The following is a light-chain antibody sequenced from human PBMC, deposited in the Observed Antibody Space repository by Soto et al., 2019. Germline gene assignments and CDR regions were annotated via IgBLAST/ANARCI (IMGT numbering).Light chain of an antibody. CDR1: QSVSSNF. J-gene: IGKJ5*01. V-gene: IGKV3-20*01. CDR3: QQYGSSPIT. CDR2: GAS. Sequence: IVLTQSPGTLSLSPGERAALSCRASQSVSSNFLAWYQQRPGQAPRLLIYGASNRATGIPDRFSGSKSGTDFTLTIRRLEPEDAGVYYCQQYGSSPITFGQGTRLEIK.